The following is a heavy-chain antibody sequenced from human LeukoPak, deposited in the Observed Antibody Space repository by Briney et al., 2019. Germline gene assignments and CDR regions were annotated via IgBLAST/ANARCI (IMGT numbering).Heavy chain of an antibody. CDR2: INPSGGST. J-gene: IGHJ4*02. V-gene: IGHV1-46*01. Sequence: ASVKVSCKASGYTFTSYYMHWVRQAPGQGLEWMGIINPSGGSTSYAQKFQGRVTMTRDTSISTAYMELSRLRSDDTAVYYCARGEYHYGSGSPTTHWGQGTLVTVSS. CDR3: ARGEYHYGSGSPTTH. CDR1: GYTFTSYY. D-gene: IGHD3-10*01.